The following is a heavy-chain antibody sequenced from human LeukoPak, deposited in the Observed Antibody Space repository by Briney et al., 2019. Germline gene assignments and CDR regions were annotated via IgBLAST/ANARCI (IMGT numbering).Heavy chain of an antibody. CDR3: ARTVTTGNDAFDI. D-gene: IGHD4-17*01. J-gene: IGHJ3*02. V-gene: IGHV1-69*13. Sequence: SVKVSCKASGGTFSSYAISWVRQAPGQGLEWMGGIIPIFGTANYAQKFQGRVTITADESTSTAYMELSSLRSEDTAVYYCARTVTTGNDAFDIWGQGTMVTVSS. CDR2: IIPIFGTA. CDR1: GGTFSSYA.